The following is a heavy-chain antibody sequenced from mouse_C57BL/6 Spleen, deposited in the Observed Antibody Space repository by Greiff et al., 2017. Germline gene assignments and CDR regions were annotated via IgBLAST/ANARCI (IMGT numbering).Heavy chain of an antibody. D-gene: IGHD2-4*01. CDR3: ARGNYDFLFAY. V-gene: IGHV3-6*01. CDR2: ISYDGSN. Sequence: VQLKESGPGLVKPSQSLSLTCSVTGYSITSGYYWNWIRQFPGNKLEWMGYISYDGSNNYNPSLKNRISITRDTSKNQFFLKLNSVTTEDTATYYCARGNYDFLFAYWGQGTLVTVSA. J-gene: IGHJ3*01. CDR1: GYSITSGYY.